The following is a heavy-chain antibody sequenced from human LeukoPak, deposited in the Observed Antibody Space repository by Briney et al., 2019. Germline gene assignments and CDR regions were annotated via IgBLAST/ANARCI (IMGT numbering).Heavy chain of an antibody. V-gene: IGHV3-49*04. CDR1: GFTFGDHA. CDR3: ARGPIQLWIHNAMDV. J-gene: IGHJ6*02. D-gene: IGHD5-18*01. CDR2: IRSKAYRGTT. Sequence: PTGRSLRLSCTGSGFTFGDHAMSWVRQAPGKGREWVGFIRSKAYRGTTEYAASVKGRFTISRDDSASIAYLQMSSLRTEDTAVYYCARGPIQLWIHNAMDVWGQGTTVTVSS.